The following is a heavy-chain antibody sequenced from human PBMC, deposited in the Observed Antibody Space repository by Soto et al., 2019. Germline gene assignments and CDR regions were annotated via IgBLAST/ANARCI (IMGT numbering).Heavy chain of an antibody. CDR1: GFTFSDYY. CDR3: ARLIDCTNGVCSYDMDV. Sequence: QVQLVESGGGLVKPGGSLRLSCAASGFTFSDYYMSWIRQAPGKGLEWVSYISSSSSYTNYADSVKGRFTISRDNAKNSLYLQMNSLRAEDSAVYYCARLIDCTNGVCSYDMDVWGKGTTVTVSS. D-gene: IGHD2-8*01. CDR2: ISSSSSYT. V-gene: IGHV3-11*06. J-gene: IGHJ6*04.